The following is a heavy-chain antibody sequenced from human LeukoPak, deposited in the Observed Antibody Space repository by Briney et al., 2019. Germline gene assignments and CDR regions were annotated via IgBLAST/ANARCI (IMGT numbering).Heavy chain of an antibody. CDR3: ARFLSYGSSPFDY. CDR1: GYTFTGYY. V-gene: IGHV1-2*02. D-gene: IGHD5-18*01. J-gene: IGHJ4*02. Sequence: ASVKVSCKASGYTFTGYYIHWVRQAPGQGLEWMGWTNPHSGDTNYAQKFQGRVTMTRDTSISTAYMELSRLTSEDTAVYYCARFLSYGSSPFDYWGQGTLVTVSS. CDR2: TNPHSGDT.